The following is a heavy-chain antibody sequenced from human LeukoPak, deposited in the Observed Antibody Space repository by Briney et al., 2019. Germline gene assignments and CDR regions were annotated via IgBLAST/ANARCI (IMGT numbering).Heavy chain of an antibody. Sequence: GGSLRLSCAASGFTFSSYAMSWVRQAPGKGLEWVSAISGSGGSTYYADSVKGRFTISRDNAKNSLYLQMYGLRAEDTAFYYCTKDARVKTTVQSNYFDYWGQGTLLTVSS. D-gene: IGHD4-17*01. J-gene: IGHJ4*02. V-gene: IGHV3-23*01. CDR3: TKDARVKTTVQSNYFDY. CDR2: ISGSGGST. CDR1: GFTFSSYA.